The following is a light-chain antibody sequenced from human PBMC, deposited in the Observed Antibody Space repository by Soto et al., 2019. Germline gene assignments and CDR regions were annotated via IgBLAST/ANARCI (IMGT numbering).Light chain of an antibody. J-gene: IGLJ2*01. CDR1: SSNIGRSY. CDR2: RNN. Sequence: QSVLTQPPSASGTPGQRVTISCSGSSSNIGRSYVFWYKQLPGTAPRLLIYRNNQRPSGVPDRFAGSKSGTGASLAISGLRSDDEAVYYCAAWDDSLSGVVFGVGTKLTVL. CDR3: AAWDDSLSGVV. V-gene: IGLV1-47*01.